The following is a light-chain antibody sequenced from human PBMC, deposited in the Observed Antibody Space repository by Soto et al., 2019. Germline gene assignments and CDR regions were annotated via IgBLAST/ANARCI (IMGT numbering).Light chain of an antibody. CDR2: LNSDGSH. Sequence: QSVLTQSPSASASLGASVKLTCTLSSGHSSYAIAWHQQQPEKGPRYLMKLNSDGSHSKGDGIPDRFSGSSSGAERYLTISALQSEDGVDNYCHAWGSGFLYVLGTGPKVTVL. J-gene: IGLJ1*01. V-gene: IGLV4-69*01. CDR1: SGHSSYA. CDR3: HAWGSGFLYV.